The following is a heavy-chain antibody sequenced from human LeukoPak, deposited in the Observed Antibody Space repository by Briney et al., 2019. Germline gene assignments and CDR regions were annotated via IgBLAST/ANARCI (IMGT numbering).Heavy chain of an antibody. V-gene: IGHV4-39*07. CDR2: IYYSGST. CDR3: ARRTNSWYFDY. Sequence: SETLSLTCTVSGGSISNNIYYWGWIRQPPGKGLEWIGSIYYSGSTYYNPSLKSRVTISVDTSKNQFSLNLSSVTAADTAVYYCARRTNSWYFDYWGQGALVTVSS. J-gene: IGHJ4*02. CDR1: GGSISNNIYY. D-gene: IGHD6-13*01.